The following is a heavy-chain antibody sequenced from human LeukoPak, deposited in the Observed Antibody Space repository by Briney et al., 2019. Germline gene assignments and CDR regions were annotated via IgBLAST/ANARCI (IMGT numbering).Heavy chain of an antibody. D-gene: IGHD6-13*01. CDR1: GFTFSSYS. V-gene: IGHV3-21*06. J-gene: IGHJ4*02. CDR2: ISSSSTYI. Sequence: PGGSLRLSCAASGFTFSSYSVNWVRQAPGKGLEWVSVISSSSTYIYYADSVKGRFTISRDNAKNSLYLQMNSLRAEDTAVYYCARVSTAVSLAIDYWGQGTLVTVST. CDR3: ARVSTAVSLAIDY.